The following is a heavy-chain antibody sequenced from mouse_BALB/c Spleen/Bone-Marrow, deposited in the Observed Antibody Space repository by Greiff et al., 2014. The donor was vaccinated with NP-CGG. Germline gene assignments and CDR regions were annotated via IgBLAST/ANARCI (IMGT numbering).Heavy chain of an antibody. Sequence: QVHVKQSGAELVKPGASVKLSCKASGYTFTNYFMYWVKQRPGQGLEWIGEINPNNGGTNFNENFKSKATLTLDKSSNTAYMQLSSLTSEDSAVYYCTRSGPGFAYWGHGTLVTVSA. V-gene: IGHV1S81*02. CDR3: TRSGPGFAY. CDR1: GYTFTNYF. J-gene: IGHJ3*01. CDR2: INPNNGGT.